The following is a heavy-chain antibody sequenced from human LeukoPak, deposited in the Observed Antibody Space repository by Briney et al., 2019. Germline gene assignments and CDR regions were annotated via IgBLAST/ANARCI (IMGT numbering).Heavy chain of an antibody. D-gene: IGHD3-10*01. CDR2: ISSDGSNK. CDR3: AREYRGSRFPIDY. J-gene: IGHJ4*02. V-gene: IGHV3-30-3*01. CDR1: GFTFNDYA. Sequence: GGSLRLSCAASGFTFNDYAMHWVRQAPGKGLEWVAFISSDGSNKYYADSVKGRFTISRDNSKNTLYLQMNSLRVEDTAVYYCAREYRGSRFPIDYWGQGTLVIVSS.